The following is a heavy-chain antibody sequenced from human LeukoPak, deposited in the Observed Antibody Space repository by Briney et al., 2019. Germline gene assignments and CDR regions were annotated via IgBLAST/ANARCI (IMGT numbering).Heavy chain of an antibody. Sequence: GGSLGLSCAASGFTFSSYAMSWVRQAPGKGLEWVSAISGSGGSTYYADSVKGRFTISRDNSKNTLYLQMNSLRAEDTAVYYCAKDGGMTTVTTFDYWGQGTLVTVSS. D-gene: IGHD4-17*01. CDR3: AKDGGMTTVTTFDY. CDR1: GFTFSSYA. CDR2: ISGSGGST. J-gene: IGHJ4*02. V-gene: IGHV3-23*01.